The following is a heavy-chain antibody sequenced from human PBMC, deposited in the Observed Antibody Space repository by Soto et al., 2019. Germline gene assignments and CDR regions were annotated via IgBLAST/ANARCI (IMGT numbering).Heavy chain of an antibody. CDR3: ARDGAAAGPDYYYGMDV. V-gene: IGHV3-33*01. CDR2: LWYDGSNK. J-gene: IGHJ6*02. Sequence: QVQLVESGGGVVQPGRSLRLSCAASGFTFSRYGMHWVRQAPGKGLEWVAVLWYDGSNKYYADSVKGRFTISQDNSKNGLYRQMNGLGAEDTAVYYCARDGAAAGPDYYYGMDVWGQGTPVTVSS. D-gene: IGHD6-13*01. CDR1: GFTFSRYG.